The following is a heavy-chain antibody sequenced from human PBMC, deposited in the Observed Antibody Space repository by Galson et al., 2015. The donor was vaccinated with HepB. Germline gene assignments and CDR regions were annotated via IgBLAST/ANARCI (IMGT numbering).Heavy chain of an antibody. CDR2: IRYDGSNK. CDR3: AKGMGGSYPGWYFDL. CDR1: GFTFSSYG. V-gene: IGHV3-30*02. D-gene: IGHD1-26*01. J-gene: IGHJ2*01. Sequence: SLRLSCAASGFTFSSYGMHWVRQAPGKGLEWVAFIRYDGSNKYYADSVKGRFTISRDNSKNTLYLQMNSLRAEDTAVYYCAKGMGGSYPGWYFDLWGRGTLVTVSS.